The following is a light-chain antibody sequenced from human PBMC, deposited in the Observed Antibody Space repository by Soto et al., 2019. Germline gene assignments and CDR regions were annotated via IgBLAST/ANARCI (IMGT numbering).Light chain of an antibody. V-gene: IGKV3-11*01. Sequence: EIVLTQSPANLSLSPGVRATLSCRASQSISSYLAWYQQKPGQAPRLLIYDASNRATGIPARFRGSGSGTDFTLTISSLEPEDFAIYYCQQRTNWPLTFGGGTKVEIK. CDR2: DAS. J-gene: IGKJ4*01. CDR1: QSISSY. CDR3: QQRTNWPLT.